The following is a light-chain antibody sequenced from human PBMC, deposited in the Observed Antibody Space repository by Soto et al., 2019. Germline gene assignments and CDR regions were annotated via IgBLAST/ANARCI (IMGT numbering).Light chain of an antibody. CDR2: GAS. Sequence: EIVMAPSPDTRSESPGARATLACRASQSVSSNLAWYQQKPGQAPRLLIYGASTRATGIPARFSGSGSGTEFTLTISSLQSEDFAVYYCQQYNNWTPYTFGQGTKVDIK. J-gene: IGKJ2*01. V-gene: IGKV3-15*01. CDR3: QQYNNWTPYT. CDR1: QSVSSN.